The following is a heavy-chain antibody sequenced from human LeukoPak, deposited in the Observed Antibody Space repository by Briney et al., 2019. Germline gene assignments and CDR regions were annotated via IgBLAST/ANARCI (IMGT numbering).Heavy chain of an antibody. CDR1: GGTFSSYA. J-gene: IGHJ4*02. CDR3: ARDSGSSGYYGLDY. D-gene: IGHD3-22*01. Sequence: SVKVSCKASGGTFSSYAISWVRQAPGQGLEWMGRIIPILGIANYAQKFQGRVTITADKSTSTAYMELSSLRSEDTAVYYCARDSGSSGYYGLDYWGQGTLVTVSS. CDR2: IIPILGIA. V-gene: IGHV1-69*04.